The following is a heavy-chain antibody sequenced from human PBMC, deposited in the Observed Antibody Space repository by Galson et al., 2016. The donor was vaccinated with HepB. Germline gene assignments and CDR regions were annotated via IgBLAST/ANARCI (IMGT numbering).Heavy chain of an antibody. D-gene: IGHD6-13*01. CDR3: ARGLVYGSSKQGLGY. V-gene: IGHV5-51*01. J-gene: IGHJ4*02. Sequence: QSGAEAKQPGESLTISCKGSGYSFTPYWIAWVRQMPEKGLEWTGIIYPGVPDTRYTPSFQGQVTISAYKSTSTTYPQWSSLKASDTAMYYRARGLVYGSSKQGLGYWGQGTPVTVSS. CDR2: IYPGVPDT. CDR1: GYSFTPYW.